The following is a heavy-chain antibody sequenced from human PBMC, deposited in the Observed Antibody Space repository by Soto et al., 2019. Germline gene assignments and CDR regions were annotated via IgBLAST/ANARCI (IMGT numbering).Heavy chain of an antibody. J-gene: IGHJ6*02. V-gene: IGHV3-15*07. D-gene: IGHD3-3*01. CDR3: TPVKDYDFWSGYANYYGMDV. Sequence: EVQLVESGGGLVKPGGSLRLSCAASGFTFSNAWMNWVRQAPGKGLEWVGRIKSKTDVWTTYYAAHVKGRFTISRDDSKNTLYLQMNSMKTEDTAVYYCTPVKDYDFWSGYANYYGMDVWGQGTMVTVSS. CDR1: GFTFSNAW. CDR2: IKSKTDVWTT.